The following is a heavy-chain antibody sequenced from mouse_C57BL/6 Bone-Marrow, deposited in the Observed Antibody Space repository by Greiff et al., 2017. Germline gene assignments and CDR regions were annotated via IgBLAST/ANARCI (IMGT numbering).Heavy chain of an antibody. CDR1: GFTFSSYA. Sequence: EVMLVESGGGLVKPGGSLKLSCAASGFTFSSYAMSWVRQTPEKRLEWVATISDGGSYTYYPDNVKGRFTISRDNAKNNLYLQMSHLKSEETAMYYCAREPYGGQGTTLTVSA. J-gene: IGHJ2*01. CDR2: ISDGGSYT. CDR3: AREPY. V-gene: IGHV5-4*01.